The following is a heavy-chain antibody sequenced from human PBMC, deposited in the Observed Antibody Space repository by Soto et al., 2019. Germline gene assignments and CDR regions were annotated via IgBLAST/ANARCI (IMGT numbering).Heavy chain of an antibody. J-gene: IGHJ6*03. Sequence: GGSLSLSCAASGFTFSNAWMSWVRQAPGKGLEWVGRIKSKTDGGTTDYAAPVKGRFTISRDDSKNTLYLQMNSLKTEDTAVYYCTAYYDILTGGYYYYMDVWGKGTTVTVSS. V-gene: IGHV3-15*01. CDR1: GFTFSNAW. CDR3: TAYYDILTGGYYYYMDV. D-gene: IGHD3-9*01. CDR2: IKSKTDGGTT.